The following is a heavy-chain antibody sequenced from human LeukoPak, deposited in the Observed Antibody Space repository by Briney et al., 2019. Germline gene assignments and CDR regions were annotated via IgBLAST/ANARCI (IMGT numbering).Heavy chain of an antibody. CDR1: GGTFSSYA. CDR2: IIPIFGTA. J-gene: IGHJ5*02. V-gene: IGHV1-69*13. Sequence: SVKVSCKASGGTFSSYAISWVRQAPGQGLEWMGGIIPIFGTANYAQKFQGRVTITADESTSTAYMELSSLRSEDTAVYYCARGGHTPRRFDWLPVSWFDPWGQGTLVTVSS. D-gene: IGHD3-9*01. CDR3: ARGGHTPRRFDWLPVSWFDP.